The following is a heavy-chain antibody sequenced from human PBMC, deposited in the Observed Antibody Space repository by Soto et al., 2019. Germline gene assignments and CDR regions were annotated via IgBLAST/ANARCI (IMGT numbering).Heavy chain of an antibody. CDR2: VYWDDDK. D-gene: IGHD2-15*01. J-gene: IGHJ4*02. V-gene: IGHV2-5*02. CDR1: GFSLTTGVG. Sequence: ITLEESGPTLAKPTETLTLTCTFSGFSLTTGVGVGWVRQPPGKALEWLALVYWDDDKHYTPSLMSRLTITKDISKGQVVLTMTNMDPVDTATYYCAILTADFWGPGTLVTVSS. CDR3: AILTADF.